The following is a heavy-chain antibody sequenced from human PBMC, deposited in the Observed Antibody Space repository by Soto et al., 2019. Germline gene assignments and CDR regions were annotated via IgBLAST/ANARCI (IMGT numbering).Heavy chain of an antibody. Sequence: SETLSLTCTVSGGSISSSSYYWGWIRQPPGKGLEWIGSIYYSGSTYYNPSLKSRVTISVDTSKNQFSLKLSSVTAADTAVYYCARLLDWFDPWGQGTLVTVSS. CDR2: IYYSGST. V-gene: IGHV4-39*01. CDR1: GGSISSSSYY. J-gene: IGHJ5*02. D-gene: IGHD2-8*02. CDR3: ARLLDWFDP.